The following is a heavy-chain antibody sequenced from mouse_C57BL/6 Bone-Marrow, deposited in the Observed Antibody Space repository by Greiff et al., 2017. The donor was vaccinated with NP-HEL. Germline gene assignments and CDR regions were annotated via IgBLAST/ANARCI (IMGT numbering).Heavy chain of an antibody. CDR2: IDPSDSYT. J-gene: IGHJ3*01. CDR3: AIKACYGHSYEFAY. D-gene: IGHD1-1*01. Sequence: QVQLQQPGAELVKPGASVKLSCKASGYTFTTYWMQWVKQRPGQGLEWIGEIDPSDSYTNYNQKFKGKATLTVDTSSSTANMQLSSLTSEDSAVYYCAIKACYGHSYEFAYWGQGTLVTVSA. V-gene: IGHV1-50*01. CDR1: GYTFTTYW.